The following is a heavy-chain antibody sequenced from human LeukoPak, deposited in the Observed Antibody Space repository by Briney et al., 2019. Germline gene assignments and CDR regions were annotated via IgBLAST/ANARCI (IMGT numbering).Heavy chain of an antibody. CDR1: GGSISSSSYY. D-gene: IGHD5-24*01. J-gene: IGHJ5*02. V-gene: IGHV4-39*01. CDR2: IYYSGST. CDR3: ARSTSEELEMATIPNWFDP. Sequence: SETLSLTCTVSGGSISSSSYYWGWIRQPPGKGLEWIGSIYYSGSTYYNPSLKSRVTISVDTSKNQFSLKLSSVTAADTAVYYCARSTSEELEMATIPNWFDPWGQGTLVTVSS.